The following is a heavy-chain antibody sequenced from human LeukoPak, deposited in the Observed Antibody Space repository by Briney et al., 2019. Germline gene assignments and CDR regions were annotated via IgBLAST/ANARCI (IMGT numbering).Heavy chain of an antibody. J-gene: IGHJ4*02. CDR3: ASGRNGGSYFPY. CDR2: VYYSGSI. V-gene: IGHV4-38-2*02. Sequence: SETLSLTCTVSGYSISSGYFWGWIRQPPGKGLEWIGYVYYSGSINYNPSLESRVTISVDTSKNQFSLKLTSVTAADTAVYYCASGRNGGSYFPYWGQGTLVTVSS. CDR1: GYSISSGYF. D-gene: IGHD1-26*01.